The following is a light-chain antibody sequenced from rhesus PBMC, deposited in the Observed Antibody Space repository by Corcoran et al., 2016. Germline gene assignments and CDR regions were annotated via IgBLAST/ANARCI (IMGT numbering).Light chain of an antibody. V-gene: IGKV1-74*01. CDR1: ENVNNY. CDR2: RAS. CDR3: PHYFGTPLT. Sequence: DIQMTQSPSSLSASVGDRGTTPCRTSENVNNYLNWYQQKPGEDPTRLIDRASTLQSGVPSRFSGSGSGTDDTFTISTLQSEDVATYYCPHYFGTPLTFGQGTKVEIK. J-gene: IGKJ4*01.